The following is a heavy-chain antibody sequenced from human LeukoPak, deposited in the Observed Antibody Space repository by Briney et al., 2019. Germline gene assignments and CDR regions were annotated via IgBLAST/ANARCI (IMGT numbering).Heavy chain of an antibody. J-gene: IGHJ4*02. V-gene: IGHV4-34*01. CDR3: ASCIVGATTD. CDR1: GGSFSGYH. D-gene: IGHD1-26*01. CDR2: INHSGST. Sequence: SETLSLTCAVYGGSFSGYHWSWIRQPPGKGLEWIGEINHSGSTNYNPSLKSRVTISVDTSKNQFSLKLSSVTAADTAVYYCASCIVGATTDWGQGTLVTVSS.